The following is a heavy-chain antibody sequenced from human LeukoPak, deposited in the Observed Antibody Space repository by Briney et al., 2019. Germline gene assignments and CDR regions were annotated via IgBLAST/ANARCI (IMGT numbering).Heavy chain of an antibody. V-gene: IGHV3-53*01. Sequence: TGGSLRLSCAASGFTVSNNYMSWVRQAPGKGLECVSVIYSGGSAYYADSVKGRFTISRDNSKNTLYLQMNSLRAEDTAVYYCARSLVPDYWGQGTLVTVSS. CDR3: ARSLVPDY. D-gene: IGHD2-2*01. CDR1: GFTVSNNY. CDR2: IYSGGSA. J-gene: IGHJ4*02.